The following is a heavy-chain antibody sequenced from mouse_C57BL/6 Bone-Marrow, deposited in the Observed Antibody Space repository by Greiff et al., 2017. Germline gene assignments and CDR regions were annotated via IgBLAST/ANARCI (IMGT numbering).Heavy chain of an antibody. D-gene: IGHD4-1*02. CDR3: ARSVNWDGAY. CDR2: IYPSDSET. CDR1: GYTFTSYW. V-gene: IGHV1-61*01. J-gene: IGHJ3*01. Sequence: QVQLQQPGAELVRPGSSVKLSCKASGYTFTSYWMDWVKQRPGQGLEWIGNIYPSDSETHYNQKFKDKATLTVDKSSSTAYMQLSSLTSEDSAVYYCARSVNWDGAYWGQGTLVTVSA.